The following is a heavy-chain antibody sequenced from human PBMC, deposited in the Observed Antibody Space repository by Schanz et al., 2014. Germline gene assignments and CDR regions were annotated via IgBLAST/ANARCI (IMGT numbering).Heavy chain of an antibody. V-gene: IGHV3-30*03. CDR1: GFMFSSYG. J-gene: IGHJ3*02. CDR3: ARGRFGGLSAFDI. CDR2: ISYDGSKK. D-gene: IGHD3-10*01. Sequence: QVQLVESGGGVVQPGRSLRLSCAASGFMFSSYGMHWVRQAPGKGLEWVGVISYDGSKKSYADSVKGRFAISRDNSKNTLYLQMNRLRPEDTAVYYCARGRFGGLSAFDIWGQGTMVTVSS.